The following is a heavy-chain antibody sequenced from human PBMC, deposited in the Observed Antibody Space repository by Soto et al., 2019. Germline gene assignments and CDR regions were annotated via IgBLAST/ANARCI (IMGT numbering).Heavy chain of an antibody. D-gene: IGHD3-10*01. CDR2: ISWNSGSI. Sequence: GGSLRLSCAASGFTFDDYAMHWVRQAPGKGLEWVSGISWNSGSIGYADSVKGRFTISRDNAKNSLYLQMNSLRAEDTALYYCAKAMQTGGYYYYGMDVWGQGTMVTVSS. J-gene: IGHJ6*02. CDR3: AKAMQTGGYYYYGMDV. CDR1: GFTFDDYA. V-gene: IGHV3-9*01.